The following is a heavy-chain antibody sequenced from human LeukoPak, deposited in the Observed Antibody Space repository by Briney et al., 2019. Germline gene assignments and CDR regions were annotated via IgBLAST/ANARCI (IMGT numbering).Heavy chain of an antibody. D-gene: IGHD6-6*01. CDR3: ARDQFGGQLALLDY. Sequence: GGSLRLSCAASRFTFSSYAMHWVRQAPGKGLEWVAVISYDGSNKYYADSVKGRFTISRDNSKNTLYLQMNSLRAEDTAVYYCARDQFGGQLALLDYWGQGTLVTVSS. V-gene: IGHV3-30-3*01. CDR2: ISYDGSNK. CDR1: RFTFSSYA. J-gene: IGHJ4*02.